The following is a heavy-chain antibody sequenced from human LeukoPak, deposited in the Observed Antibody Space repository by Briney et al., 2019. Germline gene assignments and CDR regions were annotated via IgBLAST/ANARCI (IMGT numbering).Heavy chain of an antibody. D-gene: IGHD3-22*01. CDR1: GGSFSGYY. V-gene: IGHV4-34*01. CDR2: INHSGST. CDR3: ARIVVAHYYYYGMDV. J-gene: IGHJ6*02. Sequence: SETLSLTCAVYGGSFSGYYWSWIRQPPGKGLEWIGEINHSGSTNYNPSLKSRVTIPVDTSKNQFSLKLSSVTAADTAVYYCARIVVAHYYYYGMDVWGQGTTVTVSS.